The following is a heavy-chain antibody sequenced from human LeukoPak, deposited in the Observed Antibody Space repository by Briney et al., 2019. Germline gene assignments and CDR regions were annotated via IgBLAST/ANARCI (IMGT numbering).Heavy chain of an antibody. J-gene: IGHJ5*02. CDR2: INPSGGST. V-gene: IGHV1-46*01. CDR3: ARDGGPARSWFDP. CDR1: GYTFSSYY. D-gene: IGHD6-6*01. Sequence: ASVKVSCKASGYTFSSYYIHWVRQAPGQGLEWMGMINPSGGSTTYVQKFQGRVTMTRVTSTSTVCMELSSLTSDDTALYYCARDGGPARSWFDPWGQGTLVTVSS.